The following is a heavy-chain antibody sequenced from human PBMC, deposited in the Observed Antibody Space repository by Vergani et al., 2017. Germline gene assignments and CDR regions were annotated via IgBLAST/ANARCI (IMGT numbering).Heavy chain of an antibody. CDR2: IDGDGHLT. D-gene: IGHD1-7*01. Sequence: EVQLVESGGGLVRPGGALRLSCVGSGFTLSACGMTWVRQAPGKGLEWVSRIDGDGHLTAYADSVKGRFSISRDNSKNTVHLQMNSLRVEDTAVYYCITGTTEPYWGQGTLVTVSS. CDR3: ITGTTEPY. V-gene: IGHV3-74*02. J-gene: IGHJ4*02. CDR1: GFTLSACG.